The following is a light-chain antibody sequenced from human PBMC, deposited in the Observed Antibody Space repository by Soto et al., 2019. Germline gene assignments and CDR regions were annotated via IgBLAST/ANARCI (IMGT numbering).Light chain of an antibody. V-gene: IGKV1-5*03. J-gene: IGKJ5*01. CDR2: KAS. CDR1: QSISSY. CDR3: QQYNSYPIT. Sequence: DIQMTQSPSTLSASVGDRVTITCRASQSISSYLAWYQQKPGKAPKLLIYKASSIESGVPSRFSGSGSRTEFTLTISSLQPDDFATYDCQQYNSYPITVGRGTPLEIK.